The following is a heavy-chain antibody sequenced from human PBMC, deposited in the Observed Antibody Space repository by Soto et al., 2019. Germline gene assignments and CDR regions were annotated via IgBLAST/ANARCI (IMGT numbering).Heavy chain of an antibody. CDR1: GGTFSIYG. Sequence: QVQLVQSGAEVKKTGSSVKVSCKASGGTFSIYGFSWVRQAPGQGPEWIGGIIPILTTPNYAQKFQGRDTIVADEATRTVYIEISTLKCENTAVYYCATSVGIAPTGGDRMDVWGEGTTGSVSS. CDR3: ATSVGIAPTGGDRMDV. V-gene: IGHV1-69*01. J-gene: IGHJ6*04. D-gene: IGHD2-8*02. CDR2: IIPILTTP.